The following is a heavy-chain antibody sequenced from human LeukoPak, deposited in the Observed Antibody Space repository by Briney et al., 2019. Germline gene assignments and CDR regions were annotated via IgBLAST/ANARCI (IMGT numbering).Heavy chain of an antibody. CDR2: ISSSSSYI. CDR3: ARDLGRGASARDGAFDF. D-gene: IGHD1-26*01. Sequence: GGSLRLSCAAPGFTFSIYSMNWVRQAPGKGLEWVSSISSSSSYIYYADSVKGRFTISRDNAKNSLYLQMTSLRAEDTAVFYCARDLGRGASARDGAFDFWGQGTMVTVSS. J-gene: IGHJ3*01. V-gene: IGHV3-21*01. CDR1: GFTFSIYS.